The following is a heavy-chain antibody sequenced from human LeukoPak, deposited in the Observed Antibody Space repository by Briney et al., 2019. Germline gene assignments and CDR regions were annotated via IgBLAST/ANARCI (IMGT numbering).Heavy chain of an antibody. D-gene: IGHD4-11*01. CDR3: AAVTTVTGDAFDI. CDR1: GFTFTSSA. V-gene: IGHV1-58*01. Sequence: SVKVSCKASGFTFTSSAVQWVRQARGQRLEWIGWIVVGSGNTNYAQKFQERVTITRDMSTSTAYMGLSSLRSEDTAVYYCAAVTTVTGDAFDIWGQGTMVTVSS. J-gene: IGHJ3*02. CDR2: IVVGSGNT.